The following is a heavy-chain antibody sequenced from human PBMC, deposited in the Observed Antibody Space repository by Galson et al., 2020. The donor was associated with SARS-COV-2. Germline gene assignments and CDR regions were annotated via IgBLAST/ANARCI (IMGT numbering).Heavy chain of an antibody. CDR3: ARVDCSGGSCYPGNY. V-gene: IGHV3-7*03. D-gene: IGHD2-15*01. CDR2: IKHDGSGK. CDR1: GFGFSYYW. Sequence: GESLKISCAASGFGFSYYWMTWVRQAPGRGLEWVASIKHDGSGKYYVDSVKGRFTISRDNPKNSLYLQMNNLRVEDTAVYHCARVDCSGGSCYPGNYWGQGTLVTGSS. J-gene: IGHJ4*02.